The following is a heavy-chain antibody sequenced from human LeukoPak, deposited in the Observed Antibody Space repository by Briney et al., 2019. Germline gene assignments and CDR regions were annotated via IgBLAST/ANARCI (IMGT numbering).Heavy chain of an antibody. CDR1: EFTFSSHW. D-gene: IGHD1-14*01. CDR2: IKDDGSEK. V-gene: IGHV3-7*01. CDR3: ATYVNRMAGDV. J-gene: IGHJ6*02. Sequence: GGSLRLSCAASEFTFSSHWMSWVRQAPGKGLEWVANIKDDGSEKYYVDSVKGRFTISRDNANNPLYLQMNSLRAEDTAVYYCATYVNRMAGDVYGQGTTVSVSS.